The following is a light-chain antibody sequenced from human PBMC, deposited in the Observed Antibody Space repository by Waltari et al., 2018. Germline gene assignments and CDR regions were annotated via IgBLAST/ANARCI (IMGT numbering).Light chain of an antibody. V-gene: IGKV3-11*01. CDR2: DAS. J-gene: IGKJ2*02. Sequence: EIVLTQSQATLSLSPGEGDTLSCRASQTISTYLAWYQQKAGQAPRLLIYDASKRATGIPARFSGSGSGTDFTLTISSLEPEDFALYYCQQRTNWPRTFGQGTKLEIK. CDR1: QTISTY. CDR3: QQRTNWPRT.